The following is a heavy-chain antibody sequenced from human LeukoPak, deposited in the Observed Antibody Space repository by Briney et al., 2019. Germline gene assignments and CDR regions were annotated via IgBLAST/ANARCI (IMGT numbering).Heavy chain of an antibody. D-gene: IGHD1-26*01. CDR3: AKSGGSDPSWGAFDI. Sequence: GGSLRLSCAASGFTFSSYAMHWVRQAPGKGLEWVAVISYDGSNKYYADSVKGRFTISRDNSKNTLYLQMNSLRAEDTAVYYCAKSGGSDPSWGAFDIWGQGTMVTVSS. J-gene: IGHJ3*02. CDR1: GFTFSSYA. V-gene: IGHV3-30-3*01. CDR2: ISYDGSNK.